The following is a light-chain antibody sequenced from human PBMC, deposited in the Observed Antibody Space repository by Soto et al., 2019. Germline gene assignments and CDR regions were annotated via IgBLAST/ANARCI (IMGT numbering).Light chain of an antibody. CDR2: EVN. CDR3: CSYGSGNSYV. CDR1: SSDVGSYNF. Sequence: QSALTQPASVSGSPGQSITISCTGTSSDVGSYNFLSWYQQHPGKAPKLMIYEVNKRPSGVSNRFSGSKSGNTASLTISGLQAEDEAEYYCCSYGSGNSYVVGTGTKVTVL. V-gene: IGLV2-23*02. J-gene: IGLJ1*01.